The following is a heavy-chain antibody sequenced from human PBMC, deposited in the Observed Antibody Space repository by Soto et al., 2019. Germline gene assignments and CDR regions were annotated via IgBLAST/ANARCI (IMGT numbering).Heavy chain of an antibody. J-gene: IGHJ4*02. Sequence: ESGGVVVQPGGSLRLSCAASGFTFDDYTMHWVRQAPGKGLEWVSLISGDGGSTYYADSVKGRFTISRDNSKNSLYLQMNSLRTEDTALYYCAKDKGGGWELPYFDYWGQGTLVTVSS. V-gene: IGHV3-43*01. D-gene: IGHD1-26*01. CDR1: GFTFDDYT. CDR2: ISGDGGST. CDR3: AKDKGGGWELPYFDY.